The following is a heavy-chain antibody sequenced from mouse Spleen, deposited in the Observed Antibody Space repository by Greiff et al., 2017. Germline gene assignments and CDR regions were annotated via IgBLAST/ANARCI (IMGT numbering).Heavy chain of an antibody. CDR2: ISYDGSN. D-gene: IGHD2-4*01. J-gene: IGHJ2*01. Sequence: EVQVVESGPGLVKPSQSLSLTCSVTGYSITSGYYWNWIRQFPGNKLEWMGYISYDGSNNYNPSLKNRISITRDTSKNQFFLKLNSVTTEDTATYYCARGFDYDLDYWGQGTTLTVSS. CDR1: GYSITSGYY. V-gene: IGHV3-6*01. CDR3: ARGFDYDLDY.